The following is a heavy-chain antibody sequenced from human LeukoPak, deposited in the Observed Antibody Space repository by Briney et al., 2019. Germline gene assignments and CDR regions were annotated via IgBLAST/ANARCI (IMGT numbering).Heavy chain of an antibody. CDR3: GKDFYSYGSGSPIDY. Sequence: GGSLRLSCTASGFTIRRYAMRWVRQAAGKGGEWGSVSSHSGSSTTYADSLRGLFTLSRHNSKTTVYLQMTSLRAEETAVYYCGKDFYSYGSGSPIDYWGQGTRVTVSS. CDR1: GFTIRRYA. V-gene: IGHV3-23*01. D-gene: IGHD3-10*01. CDR2: SSHSGSST. J-gene: IGHJ4*02.